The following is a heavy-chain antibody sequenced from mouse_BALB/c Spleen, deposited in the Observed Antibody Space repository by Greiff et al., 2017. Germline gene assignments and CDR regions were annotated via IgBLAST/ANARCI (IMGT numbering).Heavy chain of an antibody. CDR1: GYTFTDYA. V-gene: IGHV1S137*01. CDR2: ISTYYGDA. Sequence: QVQLQQSGAELVRPGVSVKISCKGSGYTFTDYAMHWVKQSHAKSLEWIGVISTYYGDASYNQKFKGKATMTVDKSSSTAYMELARLTSEDSAIYYCARSGNCRAMDYWGQGTSVTVSA. D-gene: IGHD2-1*01. J-gene: IGHJ4*01. CDR3: ARSGNCRAMDY.